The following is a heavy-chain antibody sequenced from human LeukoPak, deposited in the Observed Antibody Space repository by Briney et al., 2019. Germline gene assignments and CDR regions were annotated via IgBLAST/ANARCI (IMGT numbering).Heavy chain of an antibody. V-gene: IGHV3-23*01. CDR2: IGGSGDNT. J-gene: IGHJ5*02. CDR3: AKDPYRVVVATGNYLDP. D-gene: IGHD2-15*01. Sequence: PGGSLRLSCAASGFTFSSYAMSWVRQAPGKGLEWVSGIGGSGDNTYYADSVKGRFTISRDNSKNTLYVQVNSLGTEDTAAYYCAKDPYRVVVATGNYLDPWGQGTLVTVSS. CDR1: GFTFSSYA.